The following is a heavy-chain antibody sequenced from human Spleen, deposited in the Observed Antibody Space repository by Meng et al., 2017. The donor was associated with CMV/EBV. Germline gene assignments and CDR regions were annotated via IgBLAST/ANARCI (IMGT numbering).Heavy chain of an antibody. Sequence: GGSLRLSCAASGFTFDDYTMHWVRQAPGKGLEWVSLISWDGGSTYYADSVKGRFTISRDNSKSTLYLQMNSLRAEDTAVYSCAKSVSPTGNYYFDYWGQGTLVTVSS. D-gene: IGHD1-7*01. CDR1: GFTFDDYT. J-gene: IGHJ4*02. CDR3: AKSVSPTGNYYFDY. CDR2: ISWDGGST. V-gene: IGHV3-43*01.